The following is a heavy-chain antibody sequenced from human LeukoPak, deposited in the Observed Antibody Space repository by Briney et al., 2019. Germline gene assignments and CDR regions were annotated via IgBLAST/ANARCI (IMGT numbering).Heavy chain of an antibody. D-gene: IGHD3-22*01. V-gene: IGHV3-33*01. CDR3: ARVRDSSGYFEYYYYYYGMDV. J-gene: IGHJ6*02. CDR1: GFTFSSYG. Sequence: GRSLRLSCAASGFTFSSYGMHWVRQAPGKGLEWVAVIWYDGSNKYYADSVKGRFTISRDNSKNTLYLQMNSLRAEDTAVYYCARVRDSSGYFEYYYYYYGMDVWGQGTTVTVSS. CDR2: IWYDGSNK.